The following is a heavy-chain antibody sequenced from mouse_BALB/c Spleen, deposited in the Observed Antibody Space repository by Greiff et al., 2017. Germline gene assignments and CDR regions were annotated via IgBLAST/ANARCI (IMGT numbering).Heavy chain of an antibody. CDR3: AREVPGYYFDY. CDR2: ISDGGSYT. J-gene: IGHJ2*01. V-gene: IGHV5-4*02. Sequence: EVKLVESGGGLVKPGGSLKLSCAASGFTFSDYYMYWVRQTPEKRLEWVATISDGGSYTYYPDSVKGRFTISRDNAKNNLYLQMSSLKSEDTAMYYWAREVPGYYFDYWGQGTTLTVSS. CDR1: GFTFSDYY.